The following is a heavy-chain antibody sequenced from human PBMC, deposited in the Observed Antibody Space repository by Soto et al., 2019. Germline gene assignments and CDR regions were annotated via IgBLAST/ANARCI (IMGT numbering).Heavy chain of an antibody. Sequence: PGGSLRLSCAASGFTFSSHNMNWVRQAPGKGLEWISYIGNSGTAMYYADSVQGRFTVSRDNAKNSLYLYLNSLRAEDTAVYYCAREMGTPPARGLDYWGQGTQVTVSS. CDR1: GFTFSSHN. CDR2: IGNSGTAM. J-gene: IGHJ4*02. CDR3: AREMGTPPARGLDY. V-gene: IGHV3-48*01. D-gene: IGHD1-1*01.